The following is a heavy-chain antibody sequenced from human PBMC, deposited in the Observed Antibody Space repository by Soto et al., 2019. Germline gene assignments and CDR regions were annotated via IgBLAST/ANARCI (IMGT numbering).Heavy chain of an antibody. J-gene: IGHJ4*02. D-gene: IGHD3-22*01. V-gene: IGHV4-61*01. CDR1: GGSVSSGSYY. CDR2: IYYSGST. Sequence: NPSETLSLTCTVSGGSVSSGSYYWSWIRQPPGKGLEWIGYIYYSGSTNYNPSLKSRVTISVDTSKNQFSLKLSSVTAADTAVYYCARTHYGSSGYYYDYWGQGPLVTVSS. CDR3: ARTHYGSSGYYYDY.